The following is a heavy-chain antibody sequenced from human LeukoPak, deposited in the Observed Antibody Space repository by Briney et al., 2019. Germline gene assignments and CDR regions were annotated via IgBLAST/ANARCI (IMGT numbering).Heavy chain of an antibody. J-gene: IGHJ4*02. Sequence: ASVKVFCKASGYTFSTYGISWVRQAPGQGLEWMGRTSAYTGNTNYAQKFQGKVTMTTDTSTSTAYMELRSLTSDDTAVYYCARGSSTWYFEYWGQGTLVTVSS. CDR3: ARGSSTWYFEY. D-gene: IGHD6-13*01. CDR1: GYTFSTYG. V-gene: IGHV1-18*01. CDR2: TSAYTGNT.